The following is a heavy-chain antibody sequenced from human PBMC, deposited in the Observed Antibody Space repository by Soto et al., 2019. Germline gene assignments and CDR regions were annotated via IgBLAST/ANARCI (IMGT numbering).Heavy chain of an antibody. Sequence: PSETLSLTFAVSGGSISAAGESWSMIRQPPVGGLECIGYIYHSWTFLYNPSLKTRLNMSLERSNNQFSLTLNSVAAADTAVYYCARAQFYSGSGRYNNLMFDPWGQGIKVPVSS. D-gene: IGHD3-10*01. CDR1: GGSISAAGES. CDR3: ARAQFYSGSGRYNNLMFDP. CDR2: IYHSWTF. J-gene: IGHJ5*02. V-gene: IGHV4-30-2*01.